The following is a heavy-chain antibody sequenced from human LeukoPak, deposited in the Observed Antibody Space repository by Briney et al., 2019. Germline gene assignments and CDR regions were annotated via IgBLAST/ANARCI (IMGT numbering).Heavy chain of an antibody. CDR2: IYYSGST. J-gene: IGHJ3*02. V-gene: IGHV4-39*07. CDR3: GRVNRGYDDSFDI. CDR1: GGSISSSSYY. D-gene: IGHD5-12*01. Sequence: SETLSLTCTVSGGSISSSSYYWGWIRQPPGKGLEWIGSIYYSGSTYYNPSLKSRVTISVDTSKNQFSLKLSSVTAADTAVYYCGRVNRGYDDSFDIWGQGTMVTVFS.